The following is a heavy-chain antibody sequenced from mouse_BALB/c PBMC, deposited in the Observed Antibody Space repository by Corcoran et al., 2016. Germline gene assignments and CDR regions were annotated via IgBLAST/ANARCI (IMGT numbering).Heavy chain of an antibody. CDR2: IDPYNGVT. CDR1: GDVFTSYN. J-gene: IGHJ3*01. Sequence: EIQLQQSGPELVKPGASVKVSCKASGDVFTSYNMYWVKQSHGKSLEWIGYIDPYNGVTSYNQKFKGKATLTVDKSASTAYMHLNSLTSEDSAVYYCASRGNGNPAWFAYWGQGTLVTVSA. D-gene: IGHD2-1*01. CDR3: ASRGNGNPAWFAY. V-gene: IGHV1S135*01.